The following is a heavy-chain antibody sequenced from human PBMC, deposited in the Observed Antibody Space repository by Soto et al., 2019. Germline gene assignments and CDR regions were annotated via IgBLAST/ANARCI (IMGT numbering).Heavy chain of an antibody. CDR2: IYYSGST. CDR3: AREYGYGSGSAYDY. V-gene: IGHV4-31*03. J-gene: IGHJ4*02. CDR1: GCSISSGGYY. Sequence: SETLSLTCTVSGCSISSGGYYWSWIRQPPGKGLEWIGYIYYSGSTYYNPSLKSRVTISVDTSKNQFSLKLSSVTAADTAVYYCAREYGYGSGSAYDYWGQGTLVTVSS. D-gene: IGHD3-10*01.